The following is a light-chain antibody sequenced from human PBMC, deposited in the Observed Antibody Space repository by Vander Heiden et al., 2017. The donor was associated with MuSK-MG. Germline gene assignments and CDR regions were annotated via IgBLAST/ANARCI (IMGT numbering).Light chain of an antibody. CDR3: ATWDDTLNGRV. J-gene: IGLJ3*02. CDR2: GNT. V-gene: IGLV1-44*01. Sequence: SVLTQPPSASGPPGQRVTISCSGSSSNIGSNTVNWYQQLPGTAPKLLIYGNTQRPSGVPDRFSGSKSGPSASLAISGLQSEDESDYYCATWDDTLNGRVFGGGTKLTVL. CDR1: SSNIGSNT.